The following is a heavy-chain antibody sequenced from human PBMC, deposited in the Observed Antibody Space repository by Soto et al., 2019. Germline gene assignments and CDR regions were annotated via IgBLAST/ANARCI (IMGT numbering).Heavy chain of an antibody. V-gene: IGHV1-3*01. CDR2: INAGNGNT. J-gene: IGHJ4*02. Sequence: QVQLVQSGAEVKKPGASVKVSCKASGYTFTSYAMHWVRQAPGQRLEWMGWINAGNGNTKYSQMFQGRVTITRDTSASTAYMELSSLRSEDTAVYYCARDFSWFGELIASDYWGQGTLVSVPS. CDR3: ARDFSWFGELIASDY. CDR1: GYTFTSYA. D-gene: IGHD3-10*01.